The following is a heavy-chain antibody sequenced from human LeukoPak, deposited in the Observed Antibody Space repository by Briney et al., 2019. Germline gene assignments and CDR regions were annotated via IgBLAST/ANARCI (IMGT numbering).Heavy chain of an antibody. V-gene: IGHV3-30*02. CDR1: GFTFSSYG. CDR3: ACGQWLVPLGY. D-gene: IGHD6-19*01. Sequence: GGSLRPSCAASGFTFSSYGMHWVRQAPGKGLKWVAVIWYDGSNKYYADSVKGRFTISRDNSKNTLYLQMNSLRAEDTAVYYCACGQWLVPLGYWGQGTLVTVSS. J-gene: IGHJ4*02. CDR2: IWYDGSNK.